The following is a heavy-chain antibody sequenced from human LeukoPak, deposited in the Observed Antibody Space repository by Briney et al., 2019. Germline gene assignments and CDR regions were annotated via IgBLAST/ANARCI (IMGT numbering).Heavy chain of an antibody. V-gene: IGHV3-30-3*01. J-gene: IGHJ3*02. D-gene: IGHD1-26*01. CDR2: ISYDGSNK. Sequence: GGSLRLSCAAPGFTFSSYAMHWVRQAPGKGLEWVAVISYDGSNKYYADSVKGRFTISRDNSKNTLYLQMNSLRAEDTAVYYCARDHGVVGATTGAAFDIWGQGTMVTVSS. CDR3: ARDHGVVGATTGAAFDI. CDR1: GFTFSSYA.